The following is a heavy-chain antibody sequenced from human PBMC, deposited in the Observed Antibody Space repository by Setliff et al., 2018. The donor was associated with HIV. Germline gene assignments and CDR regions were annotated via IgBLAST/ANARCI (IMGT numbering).Heavy chain of an antibody. J-gene: IGHJ3*02. D-gene: IGHD4-17*01. Sequence: GESLKISCAASGFTVSSKYMNWVRQAPGKGLEWVSVIYSGGSTYYAGSVKGRFTISRDNSKNTLYLQMNRLRAEDTAVYYCARDSSDYYSGTFDIWGQGTMVTVSS. CDR3: ARDSSDYYSGTFDI. CDR2: IYSGGST. CDR1: GFTVSSKY. V-gene: IGHV3-66*01.